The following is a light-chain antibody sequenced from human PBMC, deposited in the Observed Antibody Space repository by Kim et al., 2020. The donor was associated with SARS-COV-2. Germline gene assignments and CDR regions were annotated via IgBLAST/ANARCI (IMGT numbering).Light chain of an antibody. Sequence: SPGERCTLSCRASQSVSGTSLAWYQQKPGQVPRLLIYGTSSRATGIPDRFSGSGSGTDFTLTISRLEPEDFAVYFCHRYGTSPRTFGQGTKVDIK. CDR1: QSVSGTS. CDR2: GTS. CDR3: HRYGTSPRT. V-gene: IGKV3-20*01. J-gene: IGKJ1*01.